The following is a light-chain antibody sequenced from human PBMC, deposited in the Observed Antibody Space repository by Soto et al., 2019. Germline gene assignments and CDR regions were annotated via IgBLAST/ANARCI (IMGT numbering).Light chain of an antibody. Sequence: ETVMTQSPATLSVSPGERATLSFRARQSVRTKLAWYQQKPGQAPRLLIYGASSRATGIPARFSGSGSGTEFTLTISSLQSEDSGVYYCQQYNKWPAEITFGQGTRLEIK. CDR1: QSVRTK. V-gene: IGKV3D-15*01. J-gene: IGKJ5*01. CDR2: GAS. CDR3: QQYNKWPAEIT.